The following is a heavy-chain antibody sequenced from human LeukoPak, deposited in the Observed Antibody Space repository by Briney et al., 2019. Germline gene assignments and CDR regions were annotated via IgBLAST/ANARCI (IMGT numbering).Heavy chain of an antibody. J-gene: IGHJ6*04. CDR1: GGSISSSSYY. Sequence: SETLSLTCTVSGGSISSSSYYWSWIRQPPGKGLEWIGEINHSGSTNYNPSLKSRVTISVDTSKNQFSLKLSSVTAADTAVYYCARPNGGYYDSPEDVWGKGTTVTISS. CDR3: ARPNGGYYDSPEDV. CDR2: INHSGST. D-gene: IGHD3-22*01. V-gene: IGHV4-39*07.